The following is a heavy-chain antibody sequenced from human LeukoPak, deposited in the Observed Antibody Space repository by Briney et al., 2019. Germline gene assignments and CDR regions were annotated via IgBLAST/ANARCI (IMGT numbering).Heavy chain of an antibody. D-gene: IGHD2-2*03. CDR3: ARVDSFKWFDP. J-gene: IGHJ5*02. CDR1: GVSIIGYY. CDR2: IYYSGST. V-gene: IGHV4-59*01. Sequence: SETLSLTCTVSGVSIIGYYWSWIRQPPGKGLEWIGYIYYSGSTNYNPSLKSRVTTSIDTSKNQFSLRLNSVSAADTAVYYCARVDSFKWFDPWGQGTLVTVSS.